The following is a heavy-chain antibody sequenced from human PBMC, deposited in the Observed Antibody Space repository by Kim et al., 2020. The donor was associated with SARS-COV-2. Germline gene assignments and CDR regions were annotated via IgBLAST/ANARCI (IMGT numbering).Heavy chain of an antibody. CDR3: ARDVGFSGSYYDY. J-gene: IGHJ4*02. V-gene: IGHV3-11*01. Sequence: YAYSVKGRFTISRDNAKISLSLQMNSLRAEDTAVYYCARDVGFSGSYYDYWGQGTWSPSPQ. D-gene: IGHD1-26*01.